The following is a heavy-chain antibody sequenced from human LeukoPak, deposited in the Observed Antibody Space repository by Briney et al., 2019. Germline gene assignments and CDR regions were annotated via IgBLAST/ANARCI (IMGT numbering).Heavy chain of an antibody. D-gene: IGHD3-16*02. CDR1: GYTFTSYY. J-gene: IGHJ4*02. Sequence: ASVKVSCKASGYTFTSYYMHWVRQAPGQGLEWMGWISAYNGNTNYAQKLQGRVTITADKSTSTAYMELSSLRSEDTAVYYCARRDYDYVWGSYRPLDYWGQGTLVTVSS. V-gene: IGHV1-18*04. CDR3: ARRDYDYVWGSYRPLDY. CDR2: ISAYNGNT.